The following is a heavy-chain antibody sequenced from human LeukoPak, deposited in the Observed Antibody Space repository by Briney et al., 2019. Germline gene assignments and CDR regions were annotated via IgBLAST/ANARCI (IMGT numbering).Heavy chain of an antibody. J-gene: IGHJ4*02. Sequence: GGSLKLSCAASGFTFSGSAMHWVRQAPGKGLEWVSSITSSSSYIFYADSLKGRFTISRDNAKNSLFLQMNSLRAEDSAVYYCARVGDYYDSPGYYYFDYWGQGTLVSVSS. CDR3: ARVGDYYDSPGYYYFDY. CDR1: GFTFSGSA. V-gene: IGHV3-21*01. D-gene: IGHD3-22*01. CDR2: ITSSSSYI.